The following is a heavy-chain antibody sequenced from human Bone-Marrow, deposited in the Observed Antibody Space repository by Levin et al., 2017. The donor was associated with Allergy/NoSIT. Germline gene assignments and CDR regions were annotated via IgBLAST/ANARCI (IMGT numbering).Heavy chain of an antibody. V-gene: IGHV4-34*01. J-gene: IGHJ4*02. CDR2: INHSGST. CDR1: GGSFSGYY. Sequence: SETLSLTCAVYGGSFSGYYWSWIRQPPGKGLEWIGEINHSGSTNYNPSLKSRVTISVDTSKNQFSLNLNSVTAADTAVYYCARRRGDITLSAPLGYWGQGTLVTVSS. CDR3: ARRRGDITLSAPLGY. D-gene: IGHD5-12*01.